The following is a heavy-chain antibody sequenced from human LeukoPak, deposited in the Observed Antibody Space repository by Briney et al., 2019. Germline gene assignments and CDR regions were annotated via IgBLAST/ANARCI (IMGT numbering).Heavy chain of an antibody. CDR3: ARQELAYNWFDP. CDR2: IYYSGST. D-gene: IGHD1-26*01. V-gene: IGHV4-4*02. J-gene: IGHJ5*02. CDR1: GDSISTNHW. Sequence: SGTLSLTCAVSGDSISTNHWWSWVRQPPGKGLEWIGSIYYSGSTYYNPSLKSRVTISVDTSKNQFSLKLSSVTAADTAVYYCARQELAYNWFDPWGQGTLVTVSS.